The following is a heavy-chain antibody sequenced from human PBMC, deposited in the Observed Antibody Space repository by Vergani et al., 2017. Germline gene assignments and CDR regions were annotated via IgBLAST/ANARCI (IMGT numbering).Heavy chain of an antibody. J-gene: IGHJ6*02. CDR1: GFTFDDYA. V-gene: IGHV3-43*02. CDR3: ATLGYYGMDV. Sequence: VQLVESGGGVVQPGRSLRLSCAASGFTFDDYAMHWVRQAPGKGLEWVSLISGDGGSTYYADSVKGRFTISRDNSKNSLYLQMNSLRTEDTALYYCATLGYYGMDVWGQGTTVTVSS. CDR2: ISGDGGST.